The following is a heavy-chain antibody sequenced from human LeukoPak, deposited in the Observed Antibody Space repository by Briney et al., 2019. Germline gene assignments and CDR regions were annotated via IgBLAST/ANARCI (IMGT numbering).Heavy chain of an antibody. J-gene: IGHJ4*02. D-gene: IGHD3-3*01. Sequence: SETLSLTCTVSGGSISSGSYYWSWIRQPAGKGLEWIGRIYTSGSTNYNPSLKSRVTILADTSKNQFSLRLYSVTAADTAVYYCARRDFAIFGVVTPFDNWGQGILVTVSS. CDR1: GGSISSGSYY. CDR3: ARRDFAIFGVVTPFDN. CDR2: IYTSGST. V-gene: IGHV4-61*02.